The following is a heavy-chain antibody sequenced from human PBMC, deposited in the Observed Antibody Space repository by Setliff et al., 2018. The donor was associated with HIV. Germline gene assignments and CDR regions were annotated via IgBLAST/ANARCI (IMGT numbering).Heavy chain of an antibody. V-gene: IGHV4-4*02. CDR1: GGSISSSNW. CDR3: ATVKALGGKKRWFLYHHMDV. D-gene: IGHD2-15*01. Sequence: ASETLSLTCTVSGGSISSSNWWSWVRQSPGKGLEWIGDIYHSGTTNHNPSLRGRVTMSRDTSNKQFSLRLTSVTAADTAVYYCATVKALGGKKRWFLYHHMDVWGRGTTVTVSS. J-gene: IGHJ6*03. CDR2: IYHSGTT.